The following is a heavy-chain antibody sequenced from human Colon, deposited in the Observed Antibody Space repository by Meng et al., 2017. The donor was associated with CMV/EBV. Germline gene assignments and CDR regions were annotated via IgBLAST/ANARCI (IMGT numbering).Heavy chain of an antibody. V-gene: IGHV1-8*01. CDR3: ATSFYGGLP. CDR1: GYTFTSYD. CDR2: MTPHSGDT. Sequence: VQVVQSGAEVKKPGASGKVSCKASGYTFTSYDINWVGPARGQGPEWMGYMTPHSGDTAYAQKFQGRVTMTRDTAINTAYMELSSLRSEDTAVYYCATSFYGGLPWGQGTLVTVSS. D-gene: IGHD2/OR15-2a*01. J-gene: IGHJ5*02.